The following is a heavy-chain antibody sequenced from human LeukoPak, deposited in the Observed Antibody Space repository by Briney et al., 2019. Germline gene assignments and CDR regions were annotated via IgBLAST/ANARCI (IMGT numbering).Heavy chain of an antibody. D-gene: IGHD3-22*01. CDR3: AKVRSHHYDSSGYYYEY. J-gene: IGHJ4*02. V-gene: IGHV3-23*01. CDR1: GFTFSSYA. Sequence: LSGGSLRLSCAASGFTFSSYAMSWVRQAPGKGLEWVSAISGSGGSTYYADSVKGRFTISRDNSKNTLYLQMNSLRAEDTAVYYCAKVRSHHYDSSGYYYEYWGQGTLVTVSS. CDR2: ISGSGGST.